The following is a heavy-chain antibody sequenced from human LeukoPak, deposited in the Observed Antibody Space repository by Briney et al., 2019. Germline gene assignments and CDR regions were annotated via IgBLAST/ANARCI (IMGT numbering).Heavy chain of an antibody. CDR1: GGSFGGYY. CDR2: INHSGST. Sequence: SETLSLTCAVYGGSFGGYYWSWIRQPPGKGLEWIGEINHSGSTNYNPSLKSRVTISVDTSKNQFSLKLSSVTAADTAVYYCARGPYGDYEYFQHWGQGTLVTVSS. J-gene: IGHJ1*01. V-gene: IGHV4-34*01. CDR3: ARGPYGDYEYFQH. D-gene: IGHD4-17*01.